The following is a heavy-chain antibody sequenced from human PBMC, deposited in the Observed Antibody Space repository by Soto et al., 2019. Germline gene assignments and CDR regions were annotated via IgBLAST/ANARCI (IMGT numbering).Heavy chain of an antibody. V-gene: IGHV4-38-2*02. D-gene: IGHD4-17*01. CDR3: ARVTMVIRDSDHFGVDV. Sequence: SETLSVTCLVSGFPISSTYSWGWIRQPPGKGLEWIGSISHSGTTSYSPSLTSRVSISVDTSKNQVSLKLTSVTAADTAVYFCARVTMVIRDSDHFGVDVWGHGTTVTVSS. J-gene: IGHJ6*02. CDR1: GFPISSTYS. CDR2: ISHSGTT.